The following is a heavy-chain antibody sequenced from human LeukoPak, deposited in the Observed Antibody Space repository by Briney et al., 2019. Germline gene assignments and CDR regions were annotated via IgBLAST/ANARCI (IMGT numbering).Heavy chain of an antibody. J-gene: IGHJ4*02. CDR3: ARSLSDFDY. V-gene: IGHV4-59*08. Sequence: PSETLSLTCTVSGGSISSYYWSWIRQPPGKGLEWIGYIYYSGSTNYNPSLKRRVTISVDTSKNQFSLKLSSVTAADTAVYYCARSLSDFDYWGQGTLVTVSS. CDR1: GGSISSYY. CDR2: IYYSGST. D-gene: IGHD2/OR15-2a*01.